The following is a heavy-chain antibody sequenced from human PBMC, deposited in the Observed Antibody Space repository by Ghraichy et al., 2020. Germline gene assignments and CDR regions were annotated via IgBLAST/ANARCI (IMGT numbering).Heavy chain of an antibody. V-gene: IGHV1-2*04. CDR2: INPNSGGT. CDR1: GYTFTGYY. Sequence: ASVKVSCKASGYTFTGYYMHWVRQAPGQGLEWMGWINPNSGGTNYAQKFQGWVTMTRDTSISTAYMELSRLRSDDTAVYYCARAQDQYYYARGGDAFDIWGQGTMVTVSS. CDR3: ARAQDQYYYARGGDAFDI. J-gene: IGHJ3*02. D-gene: IGHD3-22*01.